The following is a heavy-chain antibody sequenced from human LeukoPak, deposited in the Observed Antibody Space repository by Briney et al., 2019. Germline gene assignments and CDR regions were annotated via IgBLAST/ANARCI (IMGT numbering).Heavy chain of an antibody. J-gene: IGHJ4*02. D-gene: IGHD3-10*01. CDR2: INPNSGGT. V-gene: IGHV1-2*02. CDR3: ATDAGDYYGSGSYYYFDY. CDR1: GYTFTTYG. Sequence: ASVKVSCKASGYTFTTYGVTWVRQAPGQGLEWMGWINPNSGGTNYAQKFQGRVTMTRDTSISTAYMELSRLRSDDTAVYYCATDAGDYYGSGSYYYFDYWGQGTLVAVSS.